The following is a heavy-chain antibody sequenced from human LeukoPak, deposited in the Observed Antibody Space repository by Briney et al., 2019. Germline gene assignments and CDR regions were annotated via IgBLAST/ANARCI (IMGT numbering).Heavy chain of an antibody. Sequence: ASVKVSCKASGYTSTNYGISRVRQAPGQGLEWMGWINTYNGNTNYAQKFQGRVTMTTDTSTSTAYMELRSLRSDDTAVYYCARNSPRDVAGRQFLPGVLSLLSQCDNCFDPWGQGTLVSVSS. J-gene: IGHJ5*02. D-gene: IGHD7-27*01. CDR3: ARNSPRDVAGRQFLPGVLSLLSQCDNCFDP. CDR2: INTYNGNT. V-gene: IGHV1-18*04. CDR1: GYTSTNYG.